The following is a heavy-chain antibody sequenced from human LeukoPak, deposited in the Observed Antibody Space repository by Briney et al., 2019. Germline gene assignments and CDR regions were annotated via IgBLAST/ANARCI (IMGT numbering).Heavy chain of an antibody. Sequence: GASVKVSRKVSGYTLTELSMHWVRQAPGKGLEWMGGFDPEDGETIYAQKFQGRVTMTEDTSTDTAYMELSSLRSEDTAVYYCARDPSKTTVTTAGASYYMDVWGKGTTVTVSS. CDR1: GYTLTELS. V-gene: IGHV1-24*01. D-gene: IGHD4-17*01. J-gene: IGHJ6*03. CDR3: ARDPSKTTVTTAGASYYMDV. CDR2: FDPEDGET.